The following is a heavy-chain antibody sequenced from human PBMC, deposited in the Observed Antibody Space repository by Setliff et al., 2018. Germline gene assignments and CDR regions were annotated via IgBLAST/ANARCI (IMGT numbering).Heavy chain of an antibody. CDR1: GATFTGYY. D-gene: IGHD6-6*01. Sequence: GASMKVSCKASGATFTGYYMHWVRQAPGQGLEWMGGTIPMFGTTEYAQKFQGRLTIITDESTNTAFMQLSSLRSDDTAVYYCVREGVDRRSSTDYRYYMDVWGKGTTVTVSS. J-gene: IGHJ6*03. CDR3: VREGVDRRSSTDYRYYMDV. CDR2: TIPMFGTT. V-gene: IGHV1-69*05.